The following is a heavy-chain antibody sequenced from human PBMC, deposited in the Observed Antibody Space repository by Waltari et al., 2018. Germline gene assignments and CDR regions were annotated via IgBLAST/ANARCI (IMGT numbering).Heavy chain of an antibody. Sequence: QVQLQESGPGLVKPSETLSLTCTVSGYSISTAYFWGWIRQAPGKGLEWIGSIYHSGSTYYNPSLKSRVTISVDTSRNQFSLKVNSVTAADTSVYYCERGGTVTTPLDYWGQGTLVTVSS. CDR3: ERGGTVTTPLDY. J-gene: IGHJ4*02. D-gene: IGHD4-17*01. CDR1: GYSISTAYF. V-gene: IGHV4-38-2*02. CDR2: IYHSGST.